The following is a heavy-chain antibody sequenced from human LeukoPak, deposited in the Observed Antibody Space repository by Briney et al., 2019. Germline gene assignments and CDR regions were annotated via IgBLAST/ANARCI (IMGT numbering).Heavy chain of an antibody. CDR3: ARYCSNSCYAGDTFDI. CDR1: GYTFTDYY. D-gene: IGHD2-2*01. Sequence: ASVKVSCKASGYTFTDYYLHWVRQAPGQGLEWMGWINPNSGGTNYAQNFQGRVTMTSDTSITTAYMELSRLRSDDTAVYYCARYCSNSCYAGDTFDIWGQGQGSPSLQ. CDR2: INPNSGGT. J-gene: IGHJ3*02. V-gene: IGHV1-2*02.